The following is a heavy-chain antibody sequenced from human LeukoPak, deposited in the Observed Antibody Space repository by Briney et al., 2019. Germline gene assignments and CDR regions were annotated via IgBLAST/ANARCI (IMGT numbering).Heavy chain of an antibody. D-gene: IGHD4-17*01. CDR2: ISGSGGST. CDR3: AKDGSSLTTVTLTFDY. V-gene: IGHV3-23*01. J-gene: IGHJ4*02. CDR1: GFTFSSYA. Sequence: GGSLRLSCAASGFTFSSYAMSWVRQAPGKGLEWVSAISGSGGSTYYADSVKGRFTISRDNSKNTLYLQMSSLRAEDTAVYYCAKDGSSLTTVTLTFDYWGQGTLVTVSS.